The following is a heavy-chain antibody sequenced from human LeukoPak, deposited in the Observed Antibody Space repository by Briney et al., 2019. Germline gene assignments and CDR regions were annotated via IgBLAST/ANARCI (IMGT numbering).Heavy chain of an antibody. CDR1: GFTFTSYA. CDR3: AKCSLGEYGDYGAPGAYYFDY. J-gene: IGHJ4*02. D-gene: IGHD4-17*01. Sequence: PGGSLRLSCTASGFTFTSYAMGWLRQAPGKGLEGVATIIGSGGSTYYADPVKGRFTISRDNSKNTLYLQMNSLRAEDMAVHYCAKCSLGEYGDYGAPGAYYFDYWGQGTLVTVSS. CDR2: IIGSGGST. V-gene: IGHV3-23*01.